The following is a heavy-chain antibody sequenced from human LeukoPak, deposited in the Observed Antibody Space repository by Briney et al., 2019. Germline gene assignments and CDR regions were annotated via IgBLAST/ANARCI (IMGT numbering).Heavy chain of an antibody. CDR3: ARARGAGSSGYFHGWFDP. V-gene: IGHV4-59*12. D-gene: IGHD3-22*01. J-gene: IGHJ5*02. Sequence: SETLSLTCTVSGGSISSYYWSWIRPPPGKGLEWIGYIYYSGSTNYNPSLKSRVTISVDTSKNQFSLKLSSVTAADTAVYYCARARGAGSSGYFHGWFDPWGQGTLVTVSS. CDR2: IYYSGST. CDR1: GGSISSYY.